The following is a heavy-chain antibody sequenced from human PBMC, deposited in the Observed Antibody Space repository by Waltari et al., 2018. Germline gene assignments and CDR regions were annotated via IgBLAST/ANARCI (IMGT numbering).Heavy chain of an antibody. J-gene: IGHJ5*02. CDR2: ISGYGNT. V-gene: IGHV1-18*01. D-gene: IGHD1-1*01. CDR3: ARRLGTGKTGWIDP. Sequence: QVQLVQSGAEVKNPGASVKVSCQASGYTFSSSGIIWVRRAPGQGLEWMGWISGYGNTNYAQKLQDRVTMTTDTSTSTAYMELRSLRSDDTAVYYCARRLGTGKTGWIDPWGQGTLVTVSS. CDR1: GYTFSSSG.